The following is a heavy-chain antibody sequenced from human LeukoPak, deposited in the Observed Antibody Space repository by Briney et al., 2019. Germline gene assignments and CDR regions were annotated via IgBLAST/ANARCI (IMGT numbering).Heavy chain of an antibody. CDR1: GGSFSGYY. CDR2: IDHSGST. Sequence: SETLSLTCAVYGGSFSGYYWSWIRQPPGKGLEWIGEIDHSGSTNYNPSLKSRVTISVDTSKNQFSLKLSSVTAADTAVYYCARGSGSLGYNWFDPWGQGTLVTVSS. V-gene: IGHV4-34*01. D-gene: IGHD3-10*01. CDR3: ARGSGSLGYNWFDP. J-gene: IGHJ5*02.